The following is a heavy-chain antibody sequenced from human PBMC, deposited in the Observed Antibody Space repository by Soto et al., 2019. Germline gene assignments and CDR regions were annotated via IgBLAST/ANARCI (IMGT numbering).Heavy chain of an antibody. CDR2: MNPNSGNT. Sequence: ASVKVSCKASGYTFTGYYMHWVRQAPGQGLEWMGWMNPNSGNTGYAQKFQGRVTMTRNTSISTAYMELSSLRSEDTAVYYCARGAKVLRFLEWPRNWFDPWGQGTLVTVSS. CDR1: GYTFTGYY. D-gene: IGHD3-3*01. J-gene: IGHJ5*02. CDR3: ARGAKVLRFLEWPRNWFDP. V-gene: IGHV1-8*02.